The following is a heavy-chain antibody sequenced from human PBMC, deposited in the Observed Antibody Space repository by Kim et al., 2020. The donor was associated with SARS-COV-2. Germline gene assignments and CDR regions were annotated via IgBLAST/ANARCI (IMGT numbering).Heavy chain of an antibody. V-gene: IGHV4-59*01. CDR2: IYYSGST. J-gene: IGHJ4*02. Sequence: SETLSLTCTVSGGSISSYYWSWIRQPPGKGLEWIGYIYYSGSTNYNPSLKSRVTISVDTSKNQFSLKLSSVTAADTAVYYCARVTMVRGVMIDYWGQGTLVTVSS. D-gene: IGHD3-10*01. CDR1: GGSISSYY. CDR3: ARVTMVRGVMIDY.